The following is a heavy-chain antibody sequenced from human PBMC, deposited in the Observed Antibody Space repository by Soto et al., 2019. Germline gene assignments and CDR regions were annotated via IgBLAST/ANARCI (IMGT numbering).Heavy chain of an antibody. CDR3: ARLSGSYHYWVTVYYFDY. D-gene: IGHD1-26*01. V-gene: IGHV4-39*01. J-gene: IGHJ4*02. Sequence: XESLSLTCTVSGGSVSSSSYYWGWIRQPPGKGLEWIGSIYYSGSTYYNPSLKSRVTISVDTSKNQFSLKLSSVTAADTAVYYCARLSGSYHYWVTVYYFDYWGQGTLVTVSS. CDR1: GGSVSSSSYY. CDR2: IYYSGST.